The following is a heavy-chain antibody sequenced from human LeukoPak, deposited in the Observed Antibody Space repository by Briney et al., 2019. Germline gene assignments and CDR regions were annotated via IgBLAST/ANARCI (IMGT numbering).Heavy chain of an antibody. J-gene: IGHJ1*01. Sequence: PSETLSLTCTVSGVSISSYYWSWIRQPPGKGLEWVGYIYYSGSTNYNPSLKSRVTISLDTYKNKFSLRLSSVTAGDTAVYYCARGKEFDSQAHFYFHHWGQGTLVTVSS. CDR2: IYYSGST. D-gene: IGHD3-22*01. CDR3: ARGKEFDSQAHFYFHH. CDR1: GVSISSYY. V-gene: IGHV4-59*12.